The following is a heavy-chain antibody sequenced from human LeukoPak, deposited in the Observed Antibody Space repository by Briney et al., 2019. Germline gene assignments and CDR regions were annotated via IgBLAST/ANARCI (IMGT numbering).Heavy chain of an antibody. D-gene: IGHD1-7*01. CDR1: GYTFSNYG. CDR3: ARDGTSTDDY. CDR2: SSTNSDNA. J-gene: IGHJ4*02. V-gene: IGHV1-18*01. Sequence: GASVKVSSKASGYTFSNYGIHWVRQAPGQGLEWMGWSSTNSDNANYAQKFQGRVTMTTDTSTSTAYMELRSLRSDDTAVYYCARDGTSTDDYWGQGTAVTVSS.